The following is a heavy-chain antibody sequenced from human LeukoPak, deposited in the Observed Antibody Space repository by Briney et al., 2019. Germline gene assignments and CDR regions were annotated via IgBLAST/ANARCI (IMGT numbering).Heavy chain of an antibody. J-gene: IGHJ4*02. CDR1: GFTFSTYA. V-gene: IGHV3-23*01. D-gene: IGHD6-13*01. Sequence: GGSLRLSCAASGFTFSTYALSWVRQAPGKGLEWVSAISGNGGSTYYADSVKGRFTISRDNPKNTLYLQMNSLRAEDTALYYCTTAPSFSSSWYERNYWGQGTRVTVSS. CDR2: ISGNGGST. CDR3: TTAPSFSSSWYERNY.